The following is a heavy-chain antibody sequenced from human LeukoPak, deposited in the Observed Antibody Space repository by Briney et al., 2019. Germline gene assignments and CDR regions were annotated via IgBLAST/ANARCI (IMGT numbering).Heavy chain of an antibody. CDR3: SRLDYGDYRFDY. D-gene: IGHD4-17*01. J-gene: IGHJ4*02. CDR2: IRSKANDYAT. Sequence: GGSLRLSCAASGLTFSGSAMHWVRQASGKGLEWVGRIRSKANDYATAYAASVKGRFTISRDDSKNTAYLQMNSLKTADTAVYYCSRLDYGDYRFDYWGQGTLVTVSS. V-gene: IGHV3-73*01. CDR1: GLTFSGSA.